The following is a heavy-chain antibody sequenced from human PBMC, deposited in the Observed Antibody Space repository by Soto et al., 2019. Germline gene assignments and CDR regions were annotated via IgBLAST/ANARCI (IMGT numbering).Heavy chain of an antibody. D-gene: IGHD3-10*01. Sequence: EVQLVESGGGLIQPGGSLRLSCAVSGFTVSNNYMSWVRQAPGKGLEGVSVIYSGGYTAYGDSVKGRFTISRDNSKNTLSLQRKSLRADHPAVFYGGTQRGGGGYWGQGTLVTVSS. V-gene: IGHV3-53*01. CDR2: IYSGGYT. J-gene: IGHJ4*02. CDR1: GFTVSNNY. CDR3: GTQRGGGGY.